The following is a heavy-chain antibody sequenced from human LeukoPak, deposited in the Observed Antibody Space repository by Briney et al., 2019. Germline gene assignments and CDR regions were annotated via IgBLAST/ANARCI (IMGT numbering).Heavy chain of an antibody. CDR3: ARDPGKDYGDYYFDY. D-gene: IGHD4-17*01. CDR2: IIPIFGTA. V-gene: IGHV1-69*06. Sequence: SVKVSCKASGGTFSSYAISWVRQAPGQGLEWMGGIIPIFGTANYAQKFQGRVTITADKSTSTAYMELSSLRSEDTAAYYCARDPGKDYGDYYFDYWGQGTLVTVSS. CDR1: GGTFSSYA. J-gene: IGHJ4*02.